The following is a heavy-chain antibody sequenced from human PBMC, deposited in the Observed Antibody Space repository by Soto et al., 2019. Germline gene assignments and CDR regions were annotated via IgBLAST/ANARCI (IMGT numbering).Heavy chain of an antibody. V-gene: IGHV3-48*02. CDR1: GFTFSSYS. CDR2: ISSSSSTI. J-gene: IGHJ4*02. CDR3: ASSRYCSGGSCYSGVDY. D-gene: IGHD2-15*01. Sequence: EVQLVESGGGLVQPGGSLRLSCAASGFTFSSYSMNWVRQAPGKGLEWVSYISSSSSTIYYADSVKGRFTISRDNAKNSLYLQMNSLRDEDTAVYYCASSRYCSGGSCYSGVDYWGQGTLVTVSS.